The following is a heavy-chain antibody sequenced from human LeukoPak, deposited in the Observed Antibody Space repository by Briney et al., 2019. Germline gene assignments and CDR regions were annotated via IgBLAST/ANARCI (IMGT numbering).Heavy chain of an antibody. CDR1: GFTFHDYG. Sequence: GGSLRLSCAASGFTFHDYGMTWVRQSPGKGLEWVTVINWNGDRTGYAVSVKGRFTISRDNAKKSLYLQMNSLKAKDTALYYCARRDYYGSGSTDFWGQGSLVSASS. CDR3: ARRDYYGSGSTDF. CDR2: INWNGDRT. D-gene: IGHD3-10*01. V-gene: IGHV3-20*04. J-gene: IGHJ4*02.